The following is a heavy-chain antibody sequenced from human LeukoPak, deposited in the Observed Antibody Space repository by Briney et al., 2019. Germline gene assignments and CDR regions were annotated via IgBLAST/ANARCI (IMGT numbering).Heavy chain of an antibody. Sequence: SETLSLTCTVSGGSISSSSYYWGWIRQPPGKGLEWIGSIYYSGSTYYNPSLKSRVTISVDTSKNQFSLKLSSVTAADTAMYYCARRSGSYYFDYWGQGTLVTVSS. CDR2: IYYSGST. D-gene: IGHD3-3*01. J-gene: IGHJ4*02. V-gene: IGHV4-39*01. CDR1: GGSISSSSYY. CDR3: ARRSGSYYFDY.